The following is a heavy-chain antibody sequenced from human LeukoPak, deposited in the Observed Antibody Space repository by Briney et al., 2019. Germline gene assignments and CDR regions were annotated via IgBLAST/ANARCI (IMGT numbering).Heavy chain of an antibody. V-gene: IGHV5-51*01. CDR1: GYSFTSYW. Sequence: GESLKISCKGSGYSFTSYWIGWVRQMPGKGLEWMGIIYPGGSDTRYSPSFQGQVTISADKSISAAYLQWSSLKASDTAMYYCAGEDDSSYFDYWGQGTLVTVSS. D-gene: IGHD3-22*01. J-gene: IGHJ4*02. CDR2: IYPGGSDT. CDR3: AGEDDSSYFDY.